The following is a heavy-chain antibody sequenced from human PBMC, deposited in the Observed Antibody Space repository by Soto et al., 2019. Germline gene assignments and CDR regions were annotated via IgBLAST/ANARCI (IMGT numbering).Heavy chain of an antibody. V-gene: IGHV1-3*01. CDR3: AREAYGKLSAFDI. Sequence: QVQLVQSGAEVKKPGASVKVSCKASGYTFTSYAMHWVRQAPGQRLEWMGWINAGNGNTKYSQKFQGRVTITRDTSASTAYMELSSLISEDTAVYYCAREAYGKLSAFDIWGQGTMVTVSS. D-gene: IGHD4-17*01. J-gene: IGHJ3*02. CDR2: INAGNGNT. CDR1: GYTFTSYA.